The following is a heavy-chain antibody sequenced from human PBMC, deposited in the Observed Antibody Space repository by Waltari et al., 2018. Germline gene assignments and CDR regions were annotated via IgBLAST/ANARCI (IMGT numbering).Heavy chain of an antibody. Sequence: QVQLQESGPGLVKPSETLSLTCAVSGYSISSGYYWGWIRQPPGKGLEWIGSIYHSGSTYCNPSLKRRVTISVDTSKNQFSLKLSSVTAADTAVYYCASLRFASGGMDVWGQGTTVTVSS. CDR1: GYSISSGYY. J-gene: IGHJ6*02. CDR2: IYHSGST. D-gene: IGHD3-10*01. V-gene: IGHV4-38-2*01. CDR3: ASLRFASGGMDV.